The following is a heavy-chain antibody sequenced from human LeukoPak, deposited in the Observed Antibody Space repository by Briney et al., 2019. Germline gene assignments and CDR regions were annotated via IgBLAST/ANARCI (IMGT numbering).Heavy chain of an antibody. V-gene: IGHV3-21*01. Sequence: GGSLRLSCVGSGFTFTTYTMHWVRQAPGKALEWVSAITGNGSSIYYSGPLKDRFTISRDNAKNSVYLHMTGLSAADTAVYYCATWDDLPLDHWGQGTLVTVSS. CDR2: ITGNGSSI. J-gene: IGHJ4*02. CDR1: GFTFTTYT. D-gene: IGHD1-1*01. CDR3: ATWDDLPLDH.